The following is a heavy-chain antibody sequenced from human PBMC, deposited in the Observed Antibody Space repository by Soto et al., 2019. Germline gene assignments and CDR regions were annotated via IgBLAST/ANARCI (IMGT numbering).Heavy chain of an antibody. J-gene: IGHJ4*02. CDR2: SKNKANRYIT. Sequence: GGSLRLSCETSGFTFINHYIDWVRQAPGKGLEWVGRSKNKANRYITEYAASVTGRFTISRDDSKNSLYLQMNSLKIEDTAVYYCANYFGDKFGHWGQGTLVTVSS. D-gene: IGHD3-3*01. V-gene: IGHV3-72*01. CDR1: GFTFINHY. CDR3: ANYFGDKFGH.